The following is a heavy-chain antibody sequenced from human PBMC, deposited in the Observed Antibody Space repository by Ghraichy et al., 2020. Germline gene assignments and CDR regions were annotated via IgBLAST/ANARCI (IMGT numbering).Heavy chain of an antibody. Sequence: GGSLRLSCAVSGFTFSTDGMHWVRQAPGKGLEWVALIRSDGSDQYYGDSVKGRFTISRDNSKNTLYLQMDSLSADDTAVYYCARNRHYSSSPYFQHWGQGTLVTVSS. CDR2: IRSDGSDQ. V-gene: IGHV3-30*02. J-gene: IGHJ1*01. CDR3: ARNRHYSSSPYFQH. CDR1: GFTFSTDG. D-gene: IGHD6-6*01.